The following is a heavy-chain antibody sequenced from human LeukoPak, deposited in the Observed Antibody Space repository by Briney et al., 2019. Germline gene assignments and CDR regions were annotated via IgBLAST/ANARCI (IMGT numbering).Heavy chain of an antibody. D-gene: IGHD3-10*01. J-gene: IGHJ4*02. V-gene: IGHV4-59*12. CDR3: ARDTYYYGSGSYTHFDY. Sequence: NPSETLSLTCTVSGGSISSYYWSWIRQPPGKGLEWIGYIHYSGSTNYNPSLKSRVTMSVDTSKNQFSLKLSSVTAADTAVYYCARDTYYYGSGSYTHFDYWGQGTLVTVSS. CDR2: IHYSGST. CDR1: GGSISSYY.